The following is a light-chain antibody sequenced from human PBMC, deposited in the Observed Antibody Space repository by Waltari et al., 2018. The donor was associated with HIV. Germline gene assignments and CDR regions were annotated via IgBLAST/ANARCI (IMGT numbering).Light chain of an antibody. J-gene: IGKJ1*01. CDR2: WAS. Sequence: DIVMTQFPDTLAVSLGERDTINCKSSQSVLFTSNNKNYLAWYQQKPGQPPKLLIYWASTRESGVPDRFSGSGSGTDFTLTISSLQAEDVAVYYCQQYYRKPPTFGQGTKVEIK. CDR1: QSVLFTSNNKNY. CDR3: QQYYRKPPT. V-gene: IGKV4-1*01.